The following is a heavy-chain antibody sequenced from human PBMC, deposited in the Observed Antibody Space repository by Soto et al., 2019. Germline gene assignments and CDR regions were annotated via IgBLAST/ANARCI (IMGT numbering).Heavy chain of an antibody. J-gene: IGHJ3*02. CDR2: INPATGAA. CDR3: AGGGGVGVAGSAAFDM. D-gene: IGHD3-3*01. Sequence: QLHLVQSGAVVKKPGASVTVSCSASGYPVTAYYMHWVRQAPGRGLEWMGGINPATGAAKYTQTFQGRGTMTRDTSTSTVFMELGGLTSADTAVFYWAGGGGVGVAGSAAFDMWGQGTLVTVSS. V-gene: IGHV1-2*02. CDR1: GYPVTAYY.